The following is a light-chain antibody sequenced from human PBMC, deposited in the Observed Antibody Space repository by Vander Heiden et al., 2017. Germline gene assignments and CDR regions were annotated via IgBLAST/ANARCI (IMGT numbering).Light chain of an antibody. V-gene: IGKV3-15*01. CDR2: GAS. J-gene: IGKJ2*01. CDR3: QQHNNWPPYT. CDR1: QRVSSN. Sequence: EIVMTQSPATLSVSPGERATLSCRASQRVSSNLAWYQQKPGQAPRLLIYGASTRDTGIPARFSGRGSGKEFTLTISSRQSEDFAVYYCQQHNNWPPYTFGQGTKLEIK.